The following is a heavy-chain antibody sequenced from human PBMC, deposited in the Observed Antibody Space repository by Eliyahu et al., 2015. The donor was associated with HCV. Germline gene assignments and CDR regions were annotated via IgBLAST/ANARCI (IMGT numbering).Heavy chain of an antibody. Sequence: EVRLVESGGGSVQPGGSLXLSCXASGFPSGFPFXGYAMXWVRQAPGKGLEWVSALSASGSTTYYADSVKGRFTISRDTSKNTLYLQMNSLRAGDTAVYYCAKDSHSSSWLDAFDIWGQGTMVTVSS. D-gene: IGHD6-13*01. CDR1: GFPFXGYA. CDR2: LSASGSTT. J-gene: IGHJ3*02. CDR3: AKDSHSSSWLDAFDI. V-gene: IGHV3-23*04.